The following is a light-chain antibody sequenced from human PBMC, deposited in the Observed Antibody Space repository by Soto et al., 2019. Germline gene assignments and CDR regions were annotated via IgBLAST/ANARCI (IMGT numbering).Light chain of an antibody. J-gene: IGKJ1*01. CDR1: QSVSSN. CDR2: GAS. V-gene: IGKV3-15*01. Sequence: EIVLTQSPGTLSVSPGERATLSCRASQSVSSNLAWYQQKPGQAPRLLIYGASTRATGIPARFSGSGSGTEFTLTISSLQSEDFAVYYCRHYNNWPSWTFGQGTKVDIK. CDR3: RHYNNWPSWT.